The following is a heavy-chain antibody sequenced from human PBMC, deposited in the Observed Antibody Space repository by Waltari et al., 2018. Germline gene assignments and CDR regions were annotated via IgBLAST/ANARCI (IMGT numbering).Heavy chain of an antibody. D-gene: IGHD3-16*01. CDR3: ARGGGISH. CDR2: INIEGITT. Sequence: EVQLVESGGGLVQPGGSLRLSCSVSGFTISSYRMQWVRQAPGKGLVWVSHINIEGITTNYADSVKGRFTISRDNAKNTLYLQLSSLRAEDTAVYYCARGGGISHWGQGTLVSVSS. J-gene: IGHJ4*02. V-gene: IGHV3-74*01. CDR1: GFTISSYR.